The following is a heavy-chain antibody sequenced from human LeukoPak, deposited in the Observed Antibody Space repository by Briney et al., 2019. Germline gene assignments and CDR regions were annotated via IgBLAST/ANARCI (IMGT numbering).Heavy chain of an antibody. CDR1: GCTFTSYD. J-gene: IGHJ6*02. CDR2: MNPNSGNT. Sequence: ASVKVSCKASGCTFTSYDINWVRQATGQGLEWMGWMNPNSGNTGYAQKFQGRVTMTRNTSISTAYMELSSLRSEDTAVYYCAREPKLGNYYYYGMDVWGQGSTVTASS. V-gene: IGHV1-8*01. D-gene: IGHD6-6*01. CDR3: AREPKLGNYYYYGMDV.